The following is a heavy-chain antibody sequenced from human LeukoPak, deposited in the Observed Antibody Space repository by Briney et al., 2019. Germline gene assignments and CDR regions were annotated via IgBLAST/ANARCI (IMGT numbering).Heavy chain of an antibody. CDR3: VRVKGTYFDY. J-gene: IGHJ4*02. V-gene: IGHV3-48*01. CDR2: ISSSSSNI. CDR1: GFPLSSYS. Sequence: GGSLRLSCAASGFPLSSYSINWVRQAPGKGLEWVSYISSSSSNIYYLDSVQGRLTVSRDNDKNSLFLQIDSPRAEDTAVYYCVRVKGTYFDYWGQGTLVTGSS. D-gene: IGHD1-1*01.